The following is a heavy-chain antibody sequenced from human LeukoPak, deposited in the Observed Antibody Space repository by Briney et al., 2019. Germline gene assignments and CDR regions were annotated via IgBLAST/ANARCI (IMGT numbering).Heavy chain of an antibody. CDR3: TTDLGTYYHGSQRLIPIDY. CDR2: IKSKMDGETT. V-gene: IGHV3-15*06. D-gene: IGHD3-10*01. Sequence: GGSLRLSGVASGFTSTKAGRGGVGQPPGKGLEGLGGIKSKMDGETTNYAEPVRGRFTISRDDSKSAVYLQMNSLKIEDTAVYYCTTDLGTYYHGSQRLIPIDYWGQGTLVTVSS. J-gene: IGHJ4*02. CDR1: GFTSTKAG.